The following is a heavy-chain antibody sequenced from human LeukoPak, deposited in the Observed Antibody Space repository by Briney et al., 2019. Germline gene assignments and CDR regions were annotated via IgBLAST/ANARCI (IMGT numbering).Heavy chain of an antibody. CDR2: INPNSGGT. CDR1: GYTFTGYY. Sequence: ASVKVSCKASGYTFTGYYMHCVRQAPGQGLEWMGWINPNSGGTNYAQKFQGRVTMTRDTSITTAYMELSRLTSDDTAVYYCARDLGYSRRYYDFSDWGQGTLVTVSS. J-gene: IGHJ4*02. V-gene: IGHV1-2*02. CDR3: ARDLGYSRRYYDFSD. D-gene: IGHD3-3*01.